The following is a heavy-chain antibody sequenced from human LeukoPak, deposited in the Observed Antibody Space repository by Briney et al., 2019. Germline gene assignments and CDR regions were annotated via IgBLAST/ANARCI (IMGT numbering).Heavy chain of an antibody. J-gene: IGHJ4*02. Sequence: ASVKVSCKVSGYTLTELSMHWVRQAPGKGIEWMGGFDPEDGETIYAQKFQGRVTMTDDTSTDTAYMELSSLRSEDTAVYYCATSYLGTQTLCFGELFIWGQGTLVTVSS. CDR3: ATSYLGTQTLCFGELFI. D-gene: IGHD3-10*01. V-gene: IGHV1-24*01. CDR1: GYTLTELS. CDR2: FDPEDGET.